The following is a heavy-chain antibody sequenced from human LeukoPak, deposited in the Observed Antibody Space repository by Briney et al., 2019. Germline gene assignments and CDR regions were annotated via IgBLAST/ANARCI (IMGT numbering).Heavy chain of an antibody. V-gene: IGHV1-18*01. Sequence: ASVKVSCKASGYTFTTYAISWVRQAPGQGLEWMGWISTYNGNTNYAQRLQGRVTMTTDTSTTTAYMELRSLRSDDTAVYYCARGGYYYGAFDIWGQGTMVTVSS. J-gene: IGHJ3*02. CDR2: ISTYNGNT. CDR1: GYTFTTYA. CDR3: ARGGYYYGAFDI. D-gene: IGHD3-22*01.